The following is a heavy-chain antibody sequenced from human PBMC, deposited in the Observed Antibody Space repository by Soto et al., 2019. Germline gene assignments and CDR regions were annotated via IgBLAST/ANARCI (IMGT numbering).Heavy chain of an antibody. D-gene: IGHD2-2*01. CDR2: IYHSGST. CDR1: GGSISSSNW. CDR3: ARTPVYQLLLGWFDT. Sequence: QVQLQESGPGLVKPSGTLSLTCAVSGGSISSSNWWSWVRQPPGKGLEWIGEIYHSGSTNYNPSLKRRVTISVDKSKNQFSLKLSSVTASDTAVYYCARTPVYQLLLGWFDTWGQGTLVTVSS. J-gene: IGHJ5*02. V-gene: IGHV4-4*02.